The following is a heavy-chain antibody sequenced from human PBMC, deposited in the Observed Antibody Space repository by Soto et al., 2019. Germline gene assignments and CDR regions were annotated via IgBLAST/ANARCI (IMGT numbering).Heavy chain of an antibody. J-gene: IGHJ4*02. D-gene: IGHD6-13*01. CDR1: GYTFTGYY. CDR2: INPNSGGT. Sequence: GASVKVSCKASGYTFTGYYMHWVRQAPGQGLEWMGWINPNSGGTNYAQKFQGWVTMTRDTSISTAYMELSRLRSDDTAVYYCARVGPGSAAPGIAAAGLLSDPTFDYWGQGTLVTVSS. V-gene: IGHV1-2*04. CDR3: ARVGPGSAAPGIAAAGLLSDPTFDY.